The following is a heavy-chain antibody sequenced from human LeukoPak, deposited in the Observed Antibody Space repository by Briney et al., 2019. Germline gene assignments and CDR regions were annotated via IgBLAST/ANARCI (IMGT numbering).Heavy chain of an antibody. D-gene: IGHD2-2*02. V-gene: IGHV1-8*01. CDR1: GYTFTSYD. CDR2: MNPNSGHT. CDR3: ARGHCSSTSCYNYPIGGDAFDI. Sequence: ASVKVSCKASGYTFTSYDINWVRQATGQGLEWMGWMNPNSGHTGYAQKFQGRVTMTRNTSISTAYMELSSLRSEDTAVYYCARGHCSSTSCYNYPIGGDAFDIWGQGTMVTVSS. J-gene: IGHJ3*02.